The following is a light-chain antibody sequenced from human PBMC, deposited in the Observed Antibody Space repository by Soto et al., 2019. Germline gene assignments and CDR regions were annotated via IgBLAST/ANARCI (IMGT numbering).Light chain of an antibody. CDR1: QSIRSY. J-gene: IGKJ1*01. Sequence: DIQLTQSPSSLSASVGDKVTITCRASQSIRSYLNWVQQKPGKAPKLLIYDASSLQTGVPSRFSGSGSGTDFSLTISSLQPEDFATYYCQQSYSTPPWTLGQGTKVDIK. CDR2: DAS. V-gene: IGKV1-39*01. CDR3: QQSYSTPPWT.